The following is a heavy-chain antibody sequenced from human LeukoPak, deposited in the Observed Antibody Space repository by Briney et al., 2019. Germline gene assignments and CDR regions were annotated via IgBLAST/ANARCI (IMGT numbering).Heavy chain of an antibody. J-gene: IGHJ5*02. V-gene: IGHV1-69*06. CDR1: GGTFSSYA. CDR2: IIPIFGTA. D-gene: IGHD3-10*01. CDR3: ARDRNVVRGVILSNWFDP. Sequence: SVKVSCKASGGTFSSYAISWVRQAPGQGLEWMGGIIPIFGTANYAQKFQGRVTITADKSTSTAYMELSSLRSEDTAVYYCARDRNVVRGVILSNWFDPWGQGTLVTVSS.